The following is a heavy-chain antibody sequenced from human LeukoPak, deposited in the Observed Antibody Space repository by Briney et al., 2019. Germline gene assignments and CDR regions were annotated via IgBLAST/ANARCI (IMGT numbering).Heavy chain of an antibody. Sequence: SCKASGGTFSSYAMHWVRQAPGKGLEYVSAISSNGGSTYYANSVKGRFTISRDNSKNTLYLQMGSLRAEDMAVYYCARTSSLQREFQHWGQGTLVTVSS. CDR3: ARTSSLQREFQH. CDR1: GGTFSSYA. J-gene: IGHJ1*01. CDR2: ISSNGGST. D-gene: IGHD6-25*01. V-gene: IGHV3-64*01.